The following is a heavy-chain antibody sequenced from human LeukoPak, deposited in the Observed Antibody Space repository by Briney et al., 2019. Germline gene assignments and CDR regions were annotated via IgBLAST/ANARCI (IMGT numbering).Heavy chain of an antibody. Sequence: PGGSLRLSCAASGFTFSSYAMHWVRQAPGKGLEWVSAISGSGGSTYYADSVKGRFTISRDNSKNTLYLQMNSLRAEDTAVYYCAKDAMVRGVMKVWYYFDSWGQGTLVTVSS. CDR2: ISGSGGST. CDR3: AKDAMVRGVMKVWYYFDS. V-gene: IGHV3-23*01. D-gene: IGHD3-10*01. J-gene: IGHJ4*02. CDR1: GFTFSSYA.